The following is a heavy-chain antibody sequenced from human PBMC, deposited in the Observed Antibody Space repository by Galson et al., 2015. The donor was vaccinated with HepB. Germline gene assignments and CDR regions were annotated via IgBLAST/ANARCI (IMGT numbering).Heavy chain of an antibody. CDR1: GFSVSDYY. CDR2: ISSSDRST. Sequence: SLRLSCAVSGFSVSDYYLSWVRQAPGKGPEWVSYISSSDRSTYYADFAKGRFTISRDNANNSLYLQMNSLRAEDTAVYYCARDWTRFCPMDVRGKGTTVTVSS. CDR3: ARDWTRFCPMDV. V-gene: IGHV3-11*01. D-gene: IGHD3/OR15-3a*01. J-gene: IGHJ6*03.